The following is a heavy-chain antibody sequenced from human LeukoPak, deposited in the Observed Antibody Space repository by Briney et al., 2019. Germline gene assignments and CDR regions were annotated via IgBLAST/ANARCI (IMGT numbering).Heavy chain of an antibody. D-gene: IGHD6-19*01. CDR3: ARDQTLSSGSYYYYGMDV. CDR2: IKQDGSEK. V-gene: IGHV3-7*01. J-gene: IGHJ6*02. CDR1: GFTFSSYW. Sequence: GGSLRLSCAASGFTFSSYWMSWVRQAPGKGLEWVANIKQDGSEKYYADSVKGRFTISRDNAKNSLYLQMNSLRAEDTAVYYCARDQTLSSGSYYYYGMDVWGQGTTVTVSS.